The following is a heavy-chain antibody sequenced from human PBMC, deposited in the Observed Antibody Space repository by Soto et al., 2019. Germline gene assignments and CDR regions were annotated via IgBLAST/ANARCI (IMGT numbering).Heavy chain of an antibody. CDR1: GFFYSGSS. Sequence: PGGSLRLSCVASGFFYSGSSVHWVRQASGRGLEWVGRIRSKPSNYATAHAASVKGRFTISRDDSKNTTYLQMNSLKIEDTAVYYCTRRGPFNYNILTDVRGDDSFDIWGQGTMVTVSS. V-gene: IGHV3-73*01. J-gene: IGHJ3*02. CDR3: TRRGPFNYNILTDVRGDDSFDI. D-gene: IGHD3-9*01. CDR2: IRSKPSNYAT.